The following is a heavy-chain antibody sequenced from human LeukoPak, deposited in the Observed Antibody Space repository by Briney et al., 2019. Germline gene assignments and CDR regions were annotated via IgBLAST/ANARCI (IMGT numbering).Heavy chain of an antibody. CDR3: ARDDWYFDL. V-gene: IGHV3-30*04. CDR1: GFTFKRYA. CDR2: ISYDGGVK. Sequence: GGSLRLSCAASGFTFKRYAMRGVRQAPGKGGEAVAGISYDGGVKLYGDSVKGRFTISRHNSKNTLYLQMDSLRGDDTAVYYCARDDWYFDLWGRGTLVTVSS. J-gene: IGHJ2*01.